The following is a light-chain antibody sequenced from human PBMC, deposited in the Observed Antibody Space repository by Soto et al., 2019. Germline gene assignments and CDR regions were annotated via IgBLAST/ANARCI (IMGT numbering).Light chain of an antibody. J-gene: IGKJ5*01. Sequence: EIVMTQSPATLSMSPGERATLSCRASQSVSDNLAWYQQKPGQAPRLLIYGASTRATGIPARFSGSGSGTDFTLTISRLEPEDFAVYYCQQRSNWPPSITFGQGTRLEIK. CDR3: QQRSNWPPSIT. V-gene: IGKV3-15*01. CDR1: QSVSDN. CDR2: GAS.